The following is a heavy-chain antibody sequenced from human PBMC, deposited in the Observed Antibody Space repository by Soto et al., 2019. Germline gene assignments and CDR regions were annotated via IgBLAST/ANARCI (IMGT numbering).Heavy chain of an antibody. V-gene: IGHV1-18*01. CDR1: GYTFTSHG. CDR2: ISAYNGNT. D-gene: IGHD5-12*01. CDR3: ARESNDDSGYDYWFDP. J-gene: IGHJ5*02. Sequence: ASVKVSCKASGYTFTSHGISWVRQAPGQGLEWMGWISAYNGNTNYAQKLQGRVTMTTDTSTSTAYMELRSLRSDDTAVYYCARESNDDSGYDYWFDPWGQGTLVTVSS.